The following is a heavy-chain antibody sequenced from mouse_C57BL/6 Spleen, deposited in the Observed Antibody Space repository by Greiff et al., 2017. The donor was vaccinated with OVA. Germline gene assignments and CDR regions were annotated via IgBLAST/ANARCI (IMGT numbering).Heavy chain of an antibody. CDR3: VSEAGDGYLYFDY. CDR1: GFSFNTYA. D-gene: IGHD2-3*01. V-gene: IGHV10-1*01. CDR2: IRSKSNNYAT. Sequence: EVHLVESGGGLVQPKGSLKLSCAASGFSFNTYAMNWVRQAPGKGLEWVARIRSKSNNYATYYADSVKDRFTISRDDSESMLYLQMNNLKTEDTAVYYCVSEAGDGYLYFDYWGQGTTLTVSS. J-gene: IGHJ2*01.